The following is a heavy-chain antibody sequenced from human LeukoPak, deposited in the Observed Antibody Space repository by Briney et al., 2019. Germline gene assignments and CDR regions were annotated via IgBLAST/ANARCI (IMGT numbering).Heavy chain of an antibody. D-gene: IGHD5-18*01. Sequence: GGSLRLSCAASGFTFSSYGMHWVRQAPGKGLEWVAVISYDGSNKYYADSVKGRFTISRDNSKNTLYLQMNSLRAEDTAVYYCAKTWCDTAMGCRWYFDLWGRGTLVTVSS. CDR1: GFTFSSYG. CDR2: ISYDGSNK. J-gene: IGHJ2*01. V-gene: IGHV3-30*18. CDR3: AKTWCDTAMGCRWYFDL.